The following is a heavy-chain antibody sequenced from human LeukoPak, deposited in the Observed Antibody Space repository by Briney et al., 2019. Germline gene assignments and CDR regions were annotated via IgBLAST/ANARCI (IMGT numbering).Heavy chain of an antibody. Sequence: GGSLRLSCAASGLTFSTYGMHWVRQAPGKGLEWVAFIQFDGSDKFYADSVKGRLTISRDNSKYTLYLQMNSLRAEDTAVYYCARGPTGTRGYWGQGTLVTVSS. CDR2: IQFDGSDK. D-gene: IGHD1/OR15-1a*01. V-gene: IGHV3-30*02. J-gene: IGHJ4*02. CDR3: ARGPTGTRGY. CDR1: GLTFSTYG.